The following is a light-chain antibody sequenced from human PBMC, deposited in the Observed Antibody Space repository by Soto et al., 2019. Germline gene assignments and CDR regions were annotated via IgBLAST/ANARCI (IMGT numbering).Light chain of an antibody. J-gene: IGKJ4*01. CDR2: EAF. CDR1: QSLLHSDGRTY. V-gene: IGKV2D-29*01. Sequence: EIVMTQTPLSLSVTPGQPASISCKSSQSLLHSDGRTYLYWYLQKPGQPPELLIYEAFNRFSGVPDRVSGSGSGTDLTLKISRVEAEDVGIYYCMQSMQLPLTFGGGTKVEIK. CDR3: MQSMQLPLT.